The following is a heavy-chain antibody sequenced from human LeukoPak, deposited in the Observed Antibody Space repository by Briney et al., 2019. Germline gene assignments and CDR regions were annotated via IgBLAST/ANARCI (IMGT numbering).Heavy chain of an antibody. Sequence: ASVKVSCKASGYTFTSYGIIWVRQAPGQGLEWMGWISTYNGNTNYAQKIQGRVTMTTDTSTSTAYMELRSLRSDDTAVCYCARDLPYSSSWESIDYWGQGTLVTVSS. CDR2: ISTYNGNT. V-gene: IGHV1-18*01. CDR1: GYTFTSYG. CDR3: ARDLPYSSSWESIDY. D-gene: IGHD6-13*01. J-gene: IGHJ4*02.